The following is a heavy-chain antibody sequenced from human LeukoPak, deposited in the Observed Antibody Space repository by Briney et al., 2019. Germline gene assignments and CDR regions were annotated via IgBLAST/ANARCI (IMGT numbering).Heavy chain of an antibody. CDR1: GFTFSSYA. V-gene: IGHV3-30-3*01. CDR3: ARDYYGSGSRNGMDV. CDR2: ISYDGSNK. J-gene: IGHJ6*02. Sequence: GGSLRLSCAASGFTFSSYAMHWVRQAPGEGLEWVAVISYDGSNKYYADSVKGRFTISRDNSKNTLYLQMNSLRAEDTAVYYCARDYYGSGSRNGMDVWGQGTTVTVSS. D-gene: IGHD3-10*01.